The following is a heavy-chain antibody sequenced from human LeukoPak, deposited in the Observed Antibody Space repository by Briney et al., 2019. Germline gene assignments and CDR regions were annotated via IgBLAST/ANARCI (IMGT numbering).Heavy chain of an antibody. D-gene: IGHD3-10*01. J-gene: IGHJ5*02. Sequence: SETLSLTCTVSGGSISSYYWSWIRQPPGKGLEWIGYIYYSGSTNYNPSLKSRVTISVDTSKNQFSLKLSSVTAADTAVYYCARAHYGSGSYYNAWGQGTLVTVSS. CDR1: GGSISSYY. V-gene: IGHV4-59*12. CDR3: ARAHYGSGSYYNA. CDR2: IYYSGST.